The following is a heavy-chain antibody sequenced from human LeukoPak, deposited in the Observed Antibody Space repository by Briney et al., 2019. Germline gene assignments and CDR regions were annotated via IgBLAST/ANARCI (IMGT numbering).Heavy chain of an antibody. Sequence: GASVTVSCKASGYTFTGYYMHWVRQAPGQGLEWMGWINPNSGGTNYAQKFQGRVTMTRDTSISTAYMELSRLRSDDTAVYYCARARGIAVAGTDFDYWGQGTLVTVSS. J-gene: IGHJ4*02. D-gene: IGHD6-19*01. V-gene: IGHV1-2*02. CDR1: GYTFTGYY. CDR2: INPNSGGT. CDR3: ARARGIAVAGTDFDY.